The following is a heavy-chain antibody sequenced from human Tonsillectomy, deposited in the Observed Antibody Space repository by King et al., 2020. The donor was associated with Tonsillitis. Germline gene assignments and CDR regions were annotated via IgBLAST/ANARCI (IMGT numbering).Heavy chain of an antibody. CDR1: GVTFSNYW. CDR2: IKQDGSVT. J-gene: IGHJ3*02. Sequence: VQLVESGGGLVQPGGSLRLSCVGSGVTFSNYWMTWVRQAPGKGLEWVANIKQDGSVTYYVDSVRGRFTISRDNAKKAVYLQMDSLRADDTAVYFCARDMTPYDGSVHYDAFDMWGQGTMVTVSS. CDR3: ARDMTPYDGSVHYDAFDM. D-gene: IGHD3-22*01. V-gene: IGHV3-7*03.